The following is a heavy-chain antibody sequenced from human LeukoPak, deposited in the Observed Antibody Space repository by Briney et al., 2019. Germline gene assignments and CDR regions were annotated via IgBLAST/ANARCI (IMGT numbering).Heavy chain of an antibody. Sequence: PSETLSLTCTVSGGSISSYYWSWIRQPPGKGLEWIGYIYYSGSTNYNPPLKSRVTISVDTSKNQFSLKLSSVTAADTAVYYCARMYYDSSGDWFDPWGQGTLVTVSS. CDR3: ARMYYDSSGDWFDP. D-gene: IGHD3-22*01. CDR2: IYYSGST. V-gene: IGHV4-59*01. CDR1: GGSISSYY. J-gene: IGHJ5*02.